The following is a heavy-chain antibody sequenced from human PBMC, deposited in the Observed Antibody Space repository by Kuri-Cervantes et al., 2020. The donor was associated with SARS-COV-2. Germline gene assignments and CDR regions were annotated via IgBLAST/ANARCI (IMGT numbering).Heavy chain of an antibody. D-gene: IGHD2-8*01. CDR2: IYYSGST. Sequence: GSLRLSCTVSGGSISSSLYYWGWVRQPPGQGLEWIGSIYYSGSTYYNPSLNSRVTISVDTSKNQFSLKLTSVTAADTAVYYCARDGFGIVLMVYAINAFDIWGQGTMVTVSS. CDR1: GGSISSSLYY. J-gene: IGHJ3*02. V-gene: IGHV4-39*02. CDR3: ARDGFGIVLMVYAINAFDI.